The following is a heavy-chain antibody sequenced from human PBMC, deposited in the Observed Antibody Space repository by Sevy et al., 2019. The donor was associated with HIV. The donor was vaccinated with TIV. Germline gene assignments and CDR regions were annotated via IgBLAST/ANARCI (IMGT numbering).Heavy chain of an antibody. V-gene: IGHV5-51*01. CDR1: PNTFSSYW. CDR2: IYPDDSET. J-gene: IGHJ4*02. Sequence: GESLKTSCKDFPNTFSSYWIAWVRQVPGKGLEWVGLIYPDDSETKYSPSFRGQVTISTDRSIRTAYLQWRSLKASDSAMYYCAVWGGLEVDKLGSYATPFDYWGQGTLVTVSS. CDR3: AVWGGLEVDKLGSYATPFDY. D-gene: IGHD1-1*01.